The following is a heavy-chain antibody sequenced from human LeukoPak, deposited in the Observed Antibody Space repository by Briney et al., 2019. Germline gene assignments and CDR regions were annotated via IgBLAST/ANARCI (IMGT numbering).Heavy chain of an antibody. Sequence: SETLSLTCTVSGGSITSYYWSWIRQPPGKGLEWIGSIYYSESAYYNPSLKSRVTISVDTSKNQFSLKLSSVTAADTAMYYCAREDAVSSDDAFDLWGQGTMVTVS. CDR3: AREDAVSSDDAFDL. J-gene: IGHJ3*01. CDR2: IYYSESA. V-gene: IGHV4-59*12. CDR1: GGSITSYY. D-gene: IGHD6-19*01.